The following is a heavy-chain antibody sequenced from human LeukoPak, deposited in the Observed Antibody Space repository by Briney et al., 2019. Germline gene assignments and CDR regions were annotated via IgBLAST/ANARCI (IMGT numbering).Heavy chain of an antibody. J-gene: IGHJ3*02. CDR3: ANPEYYSDAFDI. CDR1: GFTFSSYG. CDR2: ISYDGSNK. V-gene: IGHV3-30*18. Sequence: GRSLRLSCAASGFTFSSYGMHRVRQAPGKGLEWVAVISYDGSNKYYADSVKGRFTISRDNSKNTLYLQMNSLRAEDTAVYYCANPEYYSDAFDIWGQGTMVTVSS. D-gene: IGHD2/OR15-2a*01.